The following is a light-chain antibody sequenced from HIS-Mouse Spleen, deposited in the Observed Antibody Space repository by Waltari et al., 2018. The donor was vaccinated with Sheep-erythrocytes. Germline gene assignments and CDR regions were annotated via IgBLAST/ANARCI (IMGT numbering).Light chain of an antibody. CDR3: CSYAGSYNHV. Sequence: QSALTQPLSGSGSPGQSVTISCTGTTSAVGVYNFVSWYQPHQGKAPKLMIYDVSKRPSGVPDRFSGSKSGNTASLTISGLQAEDEADYYCCSYAGSYNHVFATGTKVTVL. CDR1: TSAVGVYNF. V-gene: IGLV2-11*01. CDR2: DVS. J-gene: IGLJ1*01.